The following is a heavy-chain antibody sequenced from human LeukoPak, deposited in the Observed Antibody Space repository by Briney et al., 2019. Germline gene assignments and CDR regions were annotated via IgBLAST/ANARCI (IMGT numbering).Heavy chain of an antibody. D-gene: IGHD3-10*01. V-gene: IGHV3-7*01. Sequence: GGSLRLSCAASGFTFSSYWRSWVRQAPGKGLEWVANIKQDGSEKYYVDFVKGRFTISRDNAKNSLYLQMNSLRAEDTAVYYCARLWFGEFYDYWGQGTLVTVS. CDR1: GFTFSSYW. CDR2: IKQDGSEK. CDR3: ARLWFGEFYDY. J-gene: IGHJ4*02.